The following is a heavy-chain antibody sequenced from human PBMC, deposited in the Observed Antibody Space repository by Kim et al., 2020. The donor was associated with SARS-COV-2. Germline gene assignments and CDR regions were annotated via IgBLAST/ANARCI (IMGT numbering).Heavy chain of an antibody. J-gene: IGHJ5*02. CDR3: ARERPYEAGGGLEP. Sequence: SETLSLTCTVSGGSISSSSYYWGWIRQPPGKGLEWIGSIYYSGSTYYNPSLKSRVTISVDTSKNQFSLKLSSVTAADTAVYYCARERPYEAGGGLEPWGQGTLVTVSS. D-gene: IGHD2-8*01. CDR2: IYYSGST. V-gene: IGHV4-39*07. CDR1: GGSISSSSYY.